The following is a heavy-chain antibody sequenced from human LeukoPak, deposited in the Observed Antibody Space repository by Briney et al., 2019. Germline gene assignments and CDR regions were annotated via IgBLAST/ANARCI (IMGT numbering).Heavy chain of an antibody. D-gene: IGHD3-10*01. V-gene: IGHV3-23*01. CDR2: ISGSGGST. Sequence: PGGSLRLSCAGSGFTFRIYAMSWVRQAPGKGLEWVSAISGSGGSTYYADSVKGRFTISRDNSKNTLYLQMNSLRAEDTAVCYCARSFNGAYFDYWGQGTLVTVSS. CDR3: ARSFNGAYFDY. J-gene: IGHJ4*02. CDR1: GFTFRIYA.